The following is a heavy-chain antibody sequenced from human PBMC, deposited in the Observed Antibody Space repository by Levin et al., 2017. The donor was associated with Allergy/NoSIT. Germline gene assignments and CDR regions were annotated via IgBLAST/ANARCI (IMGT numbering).Heavy chain of an antibody. V-gene: IGHV4-59*01. D-gene: IGHD2-15*01. CDR1: SGSIRNYY. CDR2: IYNDGTT. CDR3: ARDRTVRSGDTTYYYGMDV. Sequence: SETLSLTCTVSSGSIRNYYWSWVLQPPGKGLEWIGYIYNDGTTKYNPSLKSRVTISGDMSKNQFSLKLSSVTAADTAVYYCARDRTVRSGDTTYYYGMDVWGQGTTVTVSS. J-gene: IGHJ6*02.